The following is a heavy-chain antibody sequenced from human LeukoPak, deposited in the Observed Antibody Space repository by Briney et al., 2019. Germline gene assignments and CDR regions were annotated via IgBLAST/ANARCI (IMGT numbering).Heavy chain of an antibody. CDR2: IIPIFGTA. Sequence: SVKVSCEASGGTFSSYAISWVRQAPGQGLEWMGGIIPIFGTANYAQKFRGRVTITADESTSTAYMELSSLRSEDTAVYYCARDLGDGARGVNGGYFDYWGQGTLVTVSS. J-gene: IGHJ4*02. CDR3: ARDLGDGARGVNGGYFDY. V-gene: IGHV1-69*13. CDR1: GGTFSSYA. D-gene: IGHD3-10*01.